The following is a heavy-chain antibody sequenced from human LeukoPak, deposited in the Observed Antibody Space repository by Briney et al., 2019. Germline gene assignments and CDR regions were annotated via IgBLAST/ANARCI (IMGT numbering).Heavy chain of an antibody. J-gene: IGHJ6*03. Sequence: SETLSLTCAVYGGSFSGYYWSWIRQPPGKGLEWIGEINHSGSTNYNPSLKSRVTISVDTSKNQFSLKLSSVTAADTAVYYCARGLRRDIVVVVAARGYYMDVWGKGTTVTVSS. CDR2: INHSGST. CDR3: ARGLRRDIVVVVAARGYYMDV. V-gene: IGHV4-34*01. D-gene: IGHD2-15*01. CDR1: GGSFSGYY.